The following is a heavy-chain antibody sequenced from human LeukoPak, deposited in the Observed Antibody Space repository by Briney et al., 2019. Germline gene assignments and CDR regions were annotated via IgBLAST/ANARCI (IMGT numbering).Heavy chain of an antibody. CDR2: IYYSGST. CDR3: ARSSWSSSPFDY. J-gene: IGHJ4*02. V-gene: IGHV4-59*01. CDR1: GDSISPYY. D-gene: IGHD6-6*01. Sequence: SETLSLTCTVAGDSISPYYWSWIRQPPGKGLEWIGYIYYSGSTNYNPSLKSRVTISVDTSKNQFSLKLSSVTAADTAVYYCARSSWSSSPFDYWGQGTLVTVSS.